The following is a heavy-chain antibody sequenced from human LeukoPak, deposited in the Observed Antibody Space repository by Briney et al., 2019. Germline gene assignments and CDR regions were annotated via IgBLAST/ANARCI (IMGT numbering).Heavy chain of an antibody. CDR2: IIPMFGTA. V-gene: IGHV1-69*13. Sequence: GASVKVSCKASGGIFSSYAISWVRQAPGQGLEWMGGIIPMFGTANYAQKFQGRVTITAEESTSTAYMELSRLRSDDTAVYYCARGSMGHYYMDVWGKGTTVTVSS. CDR1: GGIFSSYA. D-gene: IGHD1-26*01. CDR3: ARGSMGHYYMDV. J-gene: IGHJ6*03.